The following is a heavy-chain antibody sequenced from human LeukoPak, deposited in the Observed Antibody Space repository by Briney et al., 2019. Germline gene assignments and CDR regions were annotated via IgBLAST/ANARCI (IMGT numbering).Heavy chain of an antibody. V-gene: IGHV3-30-3*01. CDR1: GFFFESYS. Sequence: GGSLRLSCGASGFFFESYSMNWVRQAPGRGLEWVAVISYDGSNKYYADSVKGRFTISRDNSKNTLYLQMNSLRAEDTAVYYCARGGRGYYDFWSGYYTPFDYWGQGTLVTVSS. CDR2: ISYDGSNK. J-gene: IGHJ4*02. D-gene: IGHD3-3*01. CDR3: ARGGRGYYDFWSGYYTPFDY.